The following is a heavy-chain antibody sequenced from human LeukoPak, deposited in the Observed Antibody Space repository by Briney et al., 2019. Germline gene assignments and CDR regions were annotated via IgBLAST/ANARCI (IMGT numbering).Heavy chain of an antibody. D-gene: IGHD6-19*01. CDR3: ARALSGIAVAGYYFDY. CDR2: IYSGDTT. Sequence: GGSLRLSCAASGFTVSSNYMSWVRQAPGKGLEWVSVIYSGDTTYYADSVKGRFTISRDNSNNTLYLQMSSLRAEDTAVYYCARALSGIAVAGYYFDYWGQGTLVTVSS. CDR1: GFTVSSNY. J-gene: IGHJ4*02. V-gene: IGHV3-53*01.